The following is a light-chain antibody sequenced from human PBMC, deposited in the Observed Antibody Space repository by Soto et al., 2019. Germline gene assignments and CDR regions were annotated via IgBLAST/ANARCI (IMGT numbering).Light chain of an antibody. CDR2: DAS. CDR1: QSVSSY. CDR3: QQRSNWHLN. V-gene: IGKV3-11*01. J-gene: IGKJ3*01. Sequence: EIVLTQSPATLSFSPGVRATLSCRASQSVSSYLAWYQQKPGQAPRLLIYDASNRATGIPARFSGSGSGTDFTITIGSLEPEEFAVYYCQQRSNWHLNFGPGTKVNIK.